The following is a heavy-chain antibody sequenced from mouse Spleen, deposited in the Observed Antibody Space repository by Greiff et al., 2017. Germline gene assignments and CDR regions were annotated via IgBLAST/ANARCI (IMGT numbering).Heavy chain of an antibody. J-gene: IGHJ4*01. Sequence: QVQLKQSGAELARPGASVKMSCKASGYTFTSYTMHWVKQRPGQGLEWIGYINPSSGYTKYNQKFKDKATLTADKSSSTAYMQLSSLTSEDSAVYYCARYTGHDGTEAMDYWGQGTSVTVSS. V-gene: IGHV1-4*01. CDR3: ARYTGHDGTEAMDY. D-gene: IGHD2-3*01. CDR1: GYTFTSYT. CDR2: INPSSGYT.